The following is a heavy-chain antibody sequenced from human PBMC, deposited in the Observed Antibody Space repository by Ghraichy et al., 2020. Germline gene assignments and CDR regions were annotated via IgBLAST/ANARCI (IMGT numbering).Heavy chain of an antibody. CDR1: GYTFTGYY. J-gene: IGHJ3*02. CDR3: ARTFWSGYWNDAFDI. Sequence: ASVKVSCKASGYTFTGYYMHWVRQAPGQGLEWMGWINPNSGGTNYAQKFQGRVTMTRDTSISTAYMELSRLRSDDTAVYYCARTFWSGYWNDAFDIWGQGTMVTVSS. V-gene: IGHV1-2*02. CDR2: INPNSGGT. D-gene: IGHD3-3*01.